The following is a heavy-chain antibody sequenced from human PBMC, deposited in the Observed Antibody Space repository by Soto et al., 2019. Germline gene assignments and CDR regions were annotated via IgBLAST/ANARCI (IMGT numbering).Heavy chain of an antibody. Sequence: EVQLVESGGGSAQPGGSLRLSCAASGFTFSNYWIHWVRQAPGKGPMWVSRINGVGTYTNYADSVRGRFSIPRDNSENTVYLQMNSLRAEDTAMYYCVRDFRSSDFWGQGTPVTVSS. CDR2: INGVGTYT. D-gene: IGHD3-3*01. V-gene: IGHV3-74*01. J-gene: IGHJ4*02. CDR3: VRDFRSSDF. CDR1: GFTFSNYW.